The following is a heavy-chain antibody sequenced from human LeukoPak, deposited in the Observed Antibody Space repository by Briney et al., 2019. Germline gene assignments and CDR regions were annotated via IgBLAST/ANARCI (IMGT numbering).Heavy chain of an antibody. CDR1: GFTLRSYY. Sequence: PGRSLRLSCAASGFTLRSYYMHWVRQAPGKGLEWVAVISYDGSDKYYADSVKGRFTISRDNSKNTLYLQMSSLRAEDTAVYYCARAANYDYWGQGTLATVSS. J-gene: IGHJ4*02. CDR2: ISYDGSDK. CDR3: ARAANYDY. V-gene: IGHV3-30*03.